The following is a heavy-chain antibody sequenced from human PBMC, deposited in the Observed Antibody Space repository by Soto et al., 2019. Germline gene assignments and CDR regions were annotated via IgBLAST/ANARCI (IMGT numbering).Heavy chain of an antibody. CDR2: IRSKTDGGTT. CDR1: GFNFTKAW. CDR3: TTLPLDY. Sequence: GGSLRLSCAASGFNFTKAWMTWVRQAPGKGLEWVGRIRSKTDGGTTDFAAPVKGRFSISRDDSKKTMFLQMNSLKTEDTAVYYCTTLPLDYWGQGILVTVSS. J-gene: IGHJ4*02. V-gene: IGHV3-15*01.